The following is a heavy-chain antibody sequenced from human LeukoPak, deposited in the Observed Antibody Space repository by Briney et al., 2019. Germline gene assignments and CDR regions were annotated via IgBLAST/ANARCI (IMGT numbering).Heavy chain of an antibody. V-gene: IGHV1-69*05. J-gene: IGHJ3*02. D-gene: IGHD2-2*03. CDR1: GGTFSSYA. CDR3: ASMDIVVVPAAMSAFDI. CDR2: IIPIFGTA. Sequence: GASVKVSCKASGGTFSSYAISWVRQAPGQGLEWMGGIIPIFGTANYAQKFQGRVTITTDASTSTAYMELSSLRSEDTAVYYCASMDIVVVPAAMSAFDIWGQGTMVTVS.